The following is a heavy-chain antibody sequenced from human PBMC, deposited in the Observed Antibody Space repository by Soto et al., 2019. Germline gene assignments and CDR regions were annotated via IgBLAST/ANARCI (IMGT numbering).Heavy chain of an antibody. V-gene: IGHV1-69*01. CDR2: IIPIFGTA. CDR3: ARDGGSNCVFMGWDYYGMDV. J-gene: IGHJ6*02. D-gene: IGHD4-4*01. CDR1: GGTFSSYA. Sequence: QVQLVQSGAEVKKPGSSVKVSCKASGGTFSSYAISWVRQAPGQGLEWMGGIIPIFGTANYAQKFQGRVTITADESTSTAYMELSSLRSEDTAVYYCARDGGSNCVFMGWDYYGMDVWGQGTTVTVSS.